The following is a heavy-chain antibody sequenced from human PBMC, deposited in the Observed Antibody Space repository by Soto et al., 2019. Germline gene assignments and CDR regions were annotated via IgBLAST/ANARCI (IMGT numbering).Heavy chain of an antibody. D-gene: IGHD6-13*01. CDR3: ARESPPIAAAGMNFDY. CDR2: ISAYNGST. CDR1: GYTFTSYG. V-gene: IGHV1-18*01. Sequence: ASVKVSCKASGYTFTSYGISWVRQAPGQGLEWMGWISAYNGSTNYAQKLQGRVTMTTDTSTSTAYMELRSLRSDDTAVYYCARESPPIAAAGMNFDYWGQGTLVTVSS. J-gene: IGHJ4*02.